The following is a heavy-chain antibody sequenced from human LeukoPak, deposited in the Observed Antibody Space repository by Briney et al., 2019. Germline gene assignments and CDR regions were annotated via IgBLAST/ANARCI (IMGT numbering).Heavy chain of an antibody. Sequence: ASVKVSCKASGGTFSSYAISWVRQAPGQGLEWMGGIIPIFGTANYAQKFQGRVTITRNTSISTAYMELSSLRSEDTAVYYCARVDGSPDYWGQGTLVTVSS. D-gene: IGHD2-15*01. V-gene: IGHV1-69*05. CDR2: IIPIFGTA. CDR3: ARVDGSPDY. J-gene: IGHJ4*02. CDR1: GGTFSSYA.